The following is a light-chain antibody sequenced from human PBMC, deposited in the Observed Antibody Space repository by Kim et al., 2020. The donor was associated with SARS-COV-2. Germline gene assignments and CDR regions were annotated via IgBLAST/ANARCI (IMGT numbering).Light chain of an antibody. CDR2: DVT. V-gene: IGLV2-11*03. Sequence: GHAFTISCTGTSSDIGAYNNVSWYQQHPGKVPKVMIYDVTKRPSGVPDRFSGSKSGNTASLTISGLQTEDEADYYCSSYAGSYTMIFGGGTQLTVL. CDR1: SSDIGAYNN. CDR3: SSYAGSYTMI. J-gene: IGLJ2*01.